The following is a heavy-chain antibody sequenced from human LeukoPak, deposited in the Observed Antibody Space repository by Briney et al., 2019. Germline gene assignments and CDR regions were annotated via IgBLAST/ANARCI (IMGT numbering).Heavy chain of an antibody. V-gene: IGHV3-23*01. D-gene: IGHD3-22*01. J-gene: IGHJ4*02. CDR1: GFTFSSYA. CDR2: ISGGCGST. Sequence: GGSLRLSCAASGFTFSSYAMSWVRQAPGKGLGWVSAISGGCGSTYYADSVKGRFTISRDNSKNTLYLQMNSLRAEDTAVYYCAKNAAGGSSGYFFFDYWGQGTLVTVSS. CDR3: AKNAAGGSSGYFFFDY.